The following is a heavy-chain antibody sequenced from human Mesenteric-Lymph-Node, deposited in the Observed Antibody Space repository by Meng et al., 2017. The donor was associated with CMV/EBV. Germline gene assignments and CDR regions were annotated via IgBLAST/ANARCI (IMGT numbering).Heavy chain of an antibody. CDR3: ARDRTHDGMDV. J-gene: IGHJ6*02. CDR1: AYTCTSYG. CDR2: ITPMFDKP. D-gene: IGHD1/OR15-1a*01. Sequence: SVQVSCKASAYTCTSYGISWVRQAPGQGLEWMGRITPMFDKPTYAQIFRGRVTMTADRSTYTVSMELSSLRSDDTAVYYCARDRTHDGMDVWGQGTTVTVSS. V-gene: IGHV1-69*06.